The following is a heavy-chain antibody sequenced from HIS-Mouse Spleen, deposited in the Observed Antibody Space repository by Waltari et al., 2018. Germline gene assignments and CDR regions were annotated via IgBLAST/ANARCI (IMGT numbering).Heavy chain of an antibody. CDR2: IYYSGST. CDR1: GCSINSSSYY. D-gene: IGHD6-13*01. V-gene: IGHV4-39*07. CDR3: AREIPYSSSWYDWYFDL. Sequence: QLQLQESGPGLVKPSETLSLTCTVSGCSINSSSYYWGWIRQPPGKGLDWIGSIYYSGSTYYNPSLKSRVTISVDTSKNQFSLKLSSVTAADTAVYYCAREIPYSSSWYDWYFDLWGRGTLVTVSS. J-gene: IGHJ2*01.